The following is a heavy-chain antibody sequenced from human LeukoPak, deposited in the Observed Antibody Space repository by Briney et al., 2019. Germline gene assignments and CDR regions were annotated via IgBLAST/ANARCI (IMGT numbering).Heavy chain of an antibody. J-gene: IGHJ4*02. V-gene: IGHV3-9*01. CDR1: GFTFDNYA. CDR2: INWNSDKI. CDR3: AKDRMVRGVEDY. D-gene: IGHD3-10*01. Sequence: PGGSLRLSCAASGFTFDNYAMHWVRQGPGKGLEWVSGINWNSDKIDYADSVKGRFTISRDKSKNTLYLQMNSLRAGDTAVYYCAKDRMVRGVEDYWGQGTLVTVSS.